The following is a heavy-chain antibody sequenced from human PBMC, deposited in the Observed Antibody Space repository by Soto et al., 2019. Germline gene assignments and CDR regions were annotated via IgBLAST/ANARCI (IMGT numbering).Heavy chain of an antibody. J-gene: IGHJ4*02. CDR2: ITSTGYT. CDR3: AKDLIDYSISYFDY. CDR1: GLSFSNYA. D-gene: IGHD4-4*01. Sequence: GGSLRLSCATSGLSFSNYAMSWVRQAPGKGLEWVAGITSTGYTYYVESLKGRFTISRDNSKNTVSLQMNSLRAEDTAVYYCAKDLIDYSISYFDYWGQGTLVTVSS. V-gene: IGHV3-23*01.